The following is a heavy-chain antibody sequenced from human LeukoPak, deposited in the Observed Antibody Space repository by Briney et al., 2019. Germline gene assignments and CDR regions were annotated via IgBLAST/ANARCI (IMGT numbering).Heavy chain of an antibody. CDR2: ISGGGGST. V-gene: IGHV3-23*01. Sequence: GGSLRLSCAASGFTFSGYAMSWVRQAPGKGLEWVSGISGGGGSTDYGDSVKGRFTISRDNSKNTLYLQMNSLRAEDTAVYYCAKDRYNAVRNFDYWGQGTLVTVSS. D-gene: IGHD5-24*01. CDR1: GFTFSGYA. J-gene: IGHJ4*02. CDR3: AKDRYNAVRNFDY.